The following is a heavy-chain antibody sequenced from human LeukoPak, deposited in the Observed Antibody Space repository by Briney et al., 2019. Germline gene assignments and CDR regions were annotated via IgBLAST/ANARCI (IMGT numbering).Heavy chain of an antibody. D-gene: IGHD3-16*01. V-gene: IGHV5-51*01. CDR3: ARQITMITVPQDAGDS. J-gene: IGHJ3*02. Sequence: GESLKISCDYCGYIFGYYWIWSRRQMRGKGLEWVGVIYPGDSDTRYSPSFQGQVTIAADKSLCTPYLQSSGLEASDTAMYYLARQITMITVPQDAGDSWGQGTMVTVSS. CDR2: IYPGDSDT. CDR1: GYIFGYYW.